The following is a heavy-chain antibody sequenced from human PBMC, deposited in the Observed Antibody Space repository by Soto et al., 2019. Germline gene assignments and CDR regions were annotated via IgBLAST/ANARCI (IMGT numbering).Heavy chain of an antibody. V-gene: IGHV3-66*01. CDR2: IYSDTNT. CDR3: ARGSGGSGRSYYYGLDV. J-gene: IGHJ6*02. Sequence: SGFTVSSNYMSWVRQAPGKGLEWVSIIYSDTNTYYADSVKGRFTISRDNSKNTLYLQMNSLRVEDTAVYYCARGSGGSGRSYYYGLDVWGQGTTVTSP. D-gene: IGHD3-10*01. CDR1: GFTVSSNY.